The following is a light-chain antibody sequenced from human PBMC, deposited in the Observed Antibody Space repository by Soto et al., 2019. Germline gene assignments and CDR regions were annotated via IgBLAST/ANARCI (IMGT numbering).Light chain of an antibody. CDR3: ASWDDTSFGWV. V-gene: IGLV1-47*02. J-gene: IGLJ3*02. CDR1: SSNIATNY. Sequence: QSVLTQPPSVSGTPGQGVTISCSGGSSNIATNYVYWYQLLPGTAPNLVIFSNTIRPPRVPDRFSGSKSGASASLVISGLRSEDEADYFCASWDDTSFGWVFGGGTMVTVL. CDR2: SNT.